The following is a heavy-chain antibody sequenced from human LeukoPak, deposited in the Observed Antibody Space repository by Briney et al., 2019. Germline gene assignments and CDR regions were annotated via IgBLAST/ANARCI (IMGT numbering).Heavy chain of an antibody. J-gene: IGHJ3*02. CDR3: ARDVVGDLVGAFDI. CDR2: ISYDGSNK. CDR1: GFTFSSYA. V-gene: IGHV3-30-3*01. Sequence: GGSLRLSCAASGFTFSSYAMHWVRQAPGKGLEWVAVISYDGSNKYYADSVKGRFTISRDNAKNSLYLQMNSLRAEDTAVYYCARDVVGDLVGAFDIWGQGTMVTVSS. D-gene: IGHD2-15*01.